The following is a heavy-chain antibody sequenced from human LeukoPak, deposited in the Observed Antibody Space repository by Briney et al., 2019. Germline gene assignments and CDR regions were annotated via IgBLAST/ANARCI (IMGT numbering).Heavy chain of an antibody. CDR1: GDSISGYY. CDR2: IYYNGST. V-gene: IGHV4-59*08. CDR3: ARGEAPSNWFDP. J-gene: IGHJ5*02. Sequence: PSETLSLTCTVSGDSISGYYWSWLRQPPGKGLEWIAYIYYNGSTNYNPSLKSRVTISVDTSKNQFSLKLSSVTAADTAVYFCARGEAPSNWFDPWGQGTLVIVSS.